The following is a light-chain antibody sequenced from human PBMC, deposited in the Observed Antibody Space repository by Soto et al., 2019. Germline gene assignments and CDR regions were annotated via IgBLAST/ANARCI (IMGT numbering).Light chain of an antibody. CDR1: SSDVGSYNL. Sequence: QSALTQPASVSGSPGQSITISCTGTSSDVGSYNLVSWYQQHPGKAPKIIIYDVIKRPSGVSNRFSGSKSGNTASLTISGLQAEDEADYYCCSYAGSTSLVFGGGTKLTVL. CDR3: CSYAGSTSLV. V-gene: IGLV2-23*02. CDR2: DVI. J-gene: IGLJ2*01.